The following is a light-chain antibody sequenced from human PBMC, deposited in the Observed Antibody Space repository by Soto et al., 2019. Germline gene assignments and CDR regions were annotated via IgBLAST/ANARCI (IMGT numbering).Light chain of an antibody. CDR1: TGAVTSGYY. Sequence: QTMVTQEPLLTVSPGGTVTLTWAPSTGAVTSGYYPNWFQQKPGQAPRALIYTTNNKHSWTPARFSGSLLGGKAALTLSGVQPEDEAEYYCLLSYGGAWVFGGGTKVTVL. V-gene: IGLV7-43*01. CDR2: TTN. CDR3: LLSYGGAWV. J-gene: IGLJ3*02.